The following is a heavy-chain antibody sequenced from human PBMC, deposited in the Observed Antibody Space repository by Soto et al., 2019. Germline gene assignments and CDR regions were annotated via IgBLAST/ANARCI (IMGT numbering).Heavy chain of an antibody. CDR1: EFTFSTYT. CDR3: ARVSDPHDPFDI. Sequence: GGSLRLSCAASEFTFSTYTMSWVRQAPGKGLEWVSTISGGGGTTYYAGSVKGRFTISRDNSKNTLYLQLNSLRAEDTAVYYCARVSDPHDPFDIWGQGTMVTVSS. V-gene: IGHV3-23*01. CDR2: ISGGGGTT. J-gene: IGHJ3*02.